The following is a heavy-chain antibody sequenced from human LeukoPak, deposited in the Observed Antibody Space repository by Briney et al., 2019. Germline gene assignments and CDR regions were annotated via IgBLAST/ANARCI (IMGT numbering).Heavy chain of an antibody. CDR3: ARGQRTYNWNYDY. CDR2: IYYSGST. Sequence: SETLSLTCTVSGGSISSYYWSWIRQPPGKGLEWIGYIYYSGSTYYNPSLKSRVTISVDTSKNQFSLKLSSVTAADTAVYYCARGQRTYNWNYDYWGQGTLVTVSS. CDR1: GGSISSYY. D-gene: IGHD1-7*01. V-gene: IGHV4-30-4*08. J-gene: IGHJ4*02.